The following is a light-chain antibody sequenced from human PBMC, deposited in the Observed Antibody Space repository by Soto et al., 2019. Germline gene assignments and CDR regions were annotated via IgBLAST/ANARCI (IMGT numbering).Light chain of an antibody. Sequence: DIQLTQFPSFLSASVGDRVTITCRASQGISSYLAWYQQKPGKAPKLLIYAASTLQSGVPSRFSGSGSGTEFTLTISNLQPEDFATYHCQQLNSYPLTFGGGTKVEIK. CDR2: AAS. CDR1: QGISSY. CDR3: QQLNSYPLT. V-gene: IGKV1-9*01. J-gene: IGKJ4*01.